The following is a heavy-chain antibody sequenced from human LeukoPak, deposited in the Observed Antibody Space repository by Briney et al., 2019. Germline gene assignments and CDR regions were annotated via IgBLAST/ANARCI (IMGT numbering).Heavy chain of an antibody. CDR2: INQSGST. Sequence: SETLSLTCAVYGGSFSGYYWSWIRQSPGKGLEWIGEINQSGSTNHNPSLKSRVTISVDTSKNQFSLKLSSVTAADTAVYYCASDNRYSSSWYAGFYYYYYMDVWGKGTTVTVSS. V-gene: IGHV4-34*01. J-gene: IGHJ6*03. D-gene: IGHD6-13*01. CDR3: ASDNRYSSSWYAGFYYYYYMDV. CDR1: GGSFSGYY.